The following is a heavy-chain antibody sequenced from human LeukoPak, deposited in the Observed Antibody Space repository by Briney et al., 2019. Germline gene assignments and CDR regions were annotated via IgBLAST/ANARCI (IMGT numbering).Heavy chain of an antibody. V-gene: IGHV3-21*01. Sequence: MSGGSLRLSCAASGFTFSSFWMSWVRQAPGKGLEWVSSISSSSSYIYYADSVKGRFTISRDNAQNSMSLQMNSLRAEDTAVYYCARGDNSGWRNVYYFDYWGQGTLVTVSS. CDR2: ISSSSSYI. CDR3: ARGDNSGWRNVYYFDY. J-gene: IGHJ4*02. CDR1: GFTFSSFW. D-gene: IGHD6-19*01.